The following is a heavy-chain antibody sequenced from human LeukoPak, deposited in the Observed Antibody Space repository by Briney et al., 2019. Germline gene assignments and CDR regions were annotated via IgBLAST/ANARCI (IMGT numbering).Heavy chain of an antibody. CDR3: ARSDWLDS. Sequence: GGSLRLSCAASGFTFSSYWMHWVRQAPGKGLVWVSRTKGDGSSTSYADSVKGRFTISRDNAKNTLHLQMDSLRAEDTAVYYCARSDWLDSWGQGTLVIVSS. J-gene: IGHJ5*01. V-gene: IGHV3-74*01. CDR1: GFTFSSYW. CDR2: TKGDGSST.